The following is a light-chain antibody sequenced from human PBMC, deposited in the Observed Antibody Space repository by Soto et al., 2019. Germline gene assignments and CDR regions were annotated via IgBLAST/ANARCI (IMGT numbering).Light chain of an antibody. CDR2: GDN. CDR1: SSNIGRNA. Sequence: QSVLTQPPSASGTPGQRVTLSCSGSSSNIGRNAVNWYQQLPGTAPKLLIHGDNQRPSGVHDRFSGSKSGTSVSLAISGLQSQDEADYYCAAWDDSLNGWVFGGGTKLTVL. V-gene: IGLV1-44*01. CDR3: AAWDDSLNGWV. J-gene: IGLJ3*02.